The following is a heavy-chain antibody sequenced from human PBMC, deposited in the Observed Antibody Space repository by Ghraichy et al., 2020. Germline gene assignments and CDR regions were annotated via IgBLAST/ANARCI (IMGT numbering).Heavy chain of an antibody. CDR3: AKTRKNGYNSVNN. Sequence: LSLTCAASGFTFTNYAMSWVHQAPGKGLEWVSSISGSGIGTYYADSVKGRFTISRDNSKNTVSLQMNSLKAEDTAVYYCAKTRKNGYNSVNNWGQGTLVTVSS. J-gene: IGHJ4*02. V-gene: IGHV3-23*01. CDR1: GFTFTNYA. D-gene: IGHD5-24*01. CDR2: ISGSGIGT.